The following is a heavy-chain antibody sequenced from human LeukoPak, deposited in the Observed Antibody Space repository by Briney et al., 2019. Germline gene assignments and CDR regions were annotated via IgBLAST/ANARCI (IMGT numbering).Heavy chain of an antibody. CDR2: IHEDGSEK. Sequence: GGSLRLSCVALEFSFETYWMSWVRQAPGKGPEWVANIHEDGSEKHYVGSVRGRFTISRDNADNSLHLQMNSLRPEDMAVYYCARGETMDVWGKGTTVTVSS. J-gene: IGHJ6*03. CDR3: ARGETMDV. V-gene: IGHV3-7*01. D-gene: IGHD5-24*01. CDR1: EFSFETYW.